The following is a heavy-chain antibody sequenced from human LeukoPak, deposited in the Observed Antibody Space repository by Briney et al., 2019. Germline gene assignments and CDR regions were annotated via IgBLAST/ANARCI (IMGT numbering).Heavy chain of an antibody. Sequence: SETLSLTCTVSGGSISSGDYYWSWIRQPPGKGLGWIGYIYYSGSTYYNPSLKSRVTISVDTSKNQFSLKLSSVTAADTAVYYCASILYYDSSGYLDYWGQGTLVTVSS. CDR3: ASILYYDSSGYLDY. CDR1: GGSISSGDYY. J-gene: IGHJ4*02. D-gene: IGHD3-22*01. CDR2: IYYSGST. V-gene: IGHV4-30-4*01.